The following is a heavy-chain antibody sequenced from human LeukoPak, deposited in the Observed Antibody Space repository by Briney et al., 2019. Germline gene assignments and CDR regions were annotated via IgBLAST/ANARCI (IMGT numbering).Heavy chain of an antibody. J-gene: IGHJ5*02. CDR2: MNPNSGNT. D-gene: IGHD6-13*01. CDR3: ARAYSSSWFYWFDP. Sequence: ASVKVSCKASGYTLTSYDINWVRQATGQGLEWMGWMNPNSGNTGYAQRFQGRVTMTRNTSISTAYMELSSLRSEDTAVYYCARAYSSSWFYWFDPWGQGTLVTVSS. CDR1: GYTLTSYD. V-gene: IGHV1-8*01.